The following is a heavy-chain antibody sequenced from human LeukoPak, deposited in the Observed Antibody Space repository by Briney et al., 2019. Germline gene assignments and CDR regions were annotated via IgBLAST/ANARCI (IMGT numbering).Heavy chain of an antibody. CDR1: GGSVSSGSYY. Sequence: SETLSLTCIVSGGSVSSGSYYWSWIRQPPGKGLEWIGEINHSGSTNYNPSLKSRVTISVDTSKNQFSLKLSSVTAADTAVYYCAREILGGFHPGAYWVQGTLVTVSS. D-gene: IGHD3-10*01. V-gene: IGHV4-39*07. CDR3: AREILGGFHPGAY. CDR2: INHSGST. J-gene: IGHJ4*02.